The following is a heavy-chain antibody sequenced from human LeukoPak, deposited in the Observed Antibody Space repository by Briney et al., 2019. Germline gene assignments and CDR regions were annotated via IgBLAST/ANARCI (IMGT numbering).Heavy chain of an antibody. V-gene: IGHV3-23*01. D-gene: IGHD2-15*01. Sequence: GGSLRLSCAASGFTFSNFPMTWVRQAPGKGLEAFSSISGSGGDTYYKDSVKGRFTISRDNSKNTLYLQMNSLRAEDTAVYYCVRYCNGGSCYRAAFDVWGPGTMVTVSS. CDR2: ISGSGGDT. CDR1: GFTFSNFP. J-gene: IGHJ3*01. CDR3: VRYCNGGSCYRAAFDV.